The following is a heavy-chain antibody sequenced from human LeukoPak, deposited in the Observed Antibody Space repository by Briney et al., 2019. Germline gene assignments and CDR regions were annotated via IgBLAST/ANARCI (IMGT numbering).Heavy chain of an antibody. J-gene: IGHJ4*02. V-gene: IGHV3-23*01. CDR1: RFTFSSYA. D-gene: IGHD3-9*01. CDR2: ISGRGDST. Sequence: GGSLRLSCAAPRFTFSSYAMSWVRQAPGKGLEWVSTISGRGDSTYYADSVKGRFTISRDNSRNTLYLQMNSLRAEDTAVYYCAKYFDYYFDYWGQGTLVTVSS. CDR3: AKYFDYYFDY.